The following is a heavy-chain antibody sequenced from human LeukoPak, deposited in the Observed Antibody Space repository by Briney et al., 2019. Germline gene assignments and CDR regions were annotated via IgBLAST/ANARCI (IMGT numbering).Heavy chain of an antibody. J-gene: IGHJ3*02. CDR1: GFTFSNYG. D-gene: IGHD2-2*01. CDR2: IWYDGSNK. V-gene: IGHV3-33*01. Sequence: GGSLRLSCAASGFTFSNYGMHWARQAPGKGLEWVANIWYDGSNKYYGDSVKGRFTISRDNSENTLYLQLNSLRAEDTAVYYCARASSANGFDIWGQGTMVTVS. CDR3: ARASSANGFDI.